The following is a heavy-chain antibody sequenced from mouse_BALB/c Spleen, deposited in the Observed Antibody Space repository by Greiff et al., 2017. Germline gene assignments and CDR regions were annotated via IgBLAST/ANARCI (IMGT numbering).Heavy chain of an antibody. V-gene: IGHV1S81*02. D-gene: IGHD2-4*01. CDR3: TRSDYDYDGYYAMDY. CDR1: GYTFTSYV. Sequence: QVQLKQSGPELVKPGASVKMSCKASGYTFTSYVMYWVKQRPGQGLEWIGGINPSNGGTNFNEKFKSKATLTVDKSSSTAYMQLSSLTSEDSAVYYCTRSDYDYDGYYAMDYWGQGTSVTVSS. CDR2: INPSNGGT. J-gene: IGHJ4*01.